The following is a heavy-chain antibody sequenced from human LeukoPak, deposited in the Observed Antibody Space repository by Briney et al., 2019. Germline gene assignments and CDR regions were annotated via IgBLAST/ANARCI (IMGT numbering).Heavy chain of an antibody. CDR2: ISAYNGNT. V-gene: IGHV1-18*01. Sequence: GASVKVSFKASGYTFTSYGISWVRQAPGQRLEWMGWISAYNGNTNYAQKLQGRVTMTTDTSTSTAYMELRSLRSDDTAVYYCARVLTMVRGAFNWFDPWGQGTLVTVSS. CDR1: GYTFTSYG. J-gene: IGHJ5*02. D-gene: IGHD3-10*01. CDR3: ARVLTMVRGAFNWFDP.